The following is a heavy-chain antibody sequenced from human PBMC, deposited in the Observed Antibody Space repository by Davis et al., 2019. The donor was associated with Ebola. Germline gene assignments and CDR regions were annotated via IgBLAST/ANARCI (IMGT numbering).Heavy chain of an antibody. J-gene: IGHJ4*02. CDR3: ARAGGDCYSHTRCEFAF. CDR1: GFSFSTYG. Sequence: GESLKISCAASGFSFSTYGMHWVRQAPGKGLEWVAWIRYAGNDRYYADSVEGRFTISRDNSRNTLYLQMNSLRDEDTAVYYYARAGGDCYSHTRCEFAFWGQGSLVTVSS. D-gene: IGHD2-21*02. V-gene: IGHV3-30*02. CDR2: IRYAGNDR.